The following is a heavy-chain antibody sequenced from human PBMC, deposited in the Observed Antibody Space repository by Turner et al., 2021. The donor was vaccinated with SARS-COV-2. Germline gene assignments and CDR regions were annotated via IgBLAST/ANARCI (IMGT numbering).Heavy chain of an antibody. Sequence: QVQLQQWVAGLVKPSETLSLTCGVSGGSFSTYYWSWIRQSPGKGLEWIAEIKRSGSTNYSPSLKSRVTISVDTPKRQISLNLTSVTAADTAIYFCARGQSRGFYGSGSRRFDYWGQGTQVTVSS. CDR3: ARGQSRGFYGSGSRRFDY. J-gene: IGHJ4*02. V-gene: IGHV4-34*01. CDR1: GGSFSTYY. CDR2: IKRSGST. D-gene: IGHD3-10*01.